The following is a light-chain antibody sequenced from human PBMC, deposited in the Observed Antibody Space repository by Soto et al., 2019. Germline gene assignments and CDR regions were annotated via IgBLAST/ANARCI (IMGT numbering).Light chain of an antibody. CDR2: TAS. V-gene: IGKV3-15*01. CDR1: QSVIDY. Sequence: EIVMTPSPATLSVSPGERATLSCRASQSVIDYLAWYQQTPGQPPRLLIYTASTRATGIPARFSGSGSGTEFTLTISSLQSEDFAVYYCQQYSNWPRTFGQGTKVDIK. J-gene: IGKJ1*01. CDR3: QQYSNWPRT.